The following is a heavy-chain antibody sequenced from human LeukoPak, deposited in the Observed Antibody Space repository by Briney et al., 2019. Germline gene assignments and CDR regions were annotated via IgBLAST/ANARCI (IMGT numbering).Heavy chain of an antibody. J-gene: IGHJ4*02. CDR3: ATHYYDSSGYYSPDY. D-gene: IGHD3-22*01. V-gene: IGHV3-30-3*01. CDR1: GFTFSSYA. Sequence: PGGFLRLFCADSGFTFSSYAMHWVRQDPGKGLEWVAVISYDGSNKYYADSVEGRFTISRDNSKTTLYLQMNSLRAEDTAVYYCATHYYDSSGYYSPDYWGQGTLVTVSS. CDR2: ISYDGSNK.